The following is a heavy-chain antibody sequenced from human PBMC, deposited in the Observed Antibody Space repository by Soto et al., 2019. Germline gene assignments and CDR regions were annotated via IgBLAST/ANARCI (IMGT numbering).Heavy chain of an antibody. J-gene: IGHJ4*02. V-gene: IGHV3-74*01. CDR2: IKGDGIST. CDR3: ARGAMGNYYNDY. Sequence: EVQLVESGGGLVQSVGSLRLSCAASGFTFSSYWMHWVRQAPGKGLVWVSRIKGDGISTNYADSVKGRFTISRDNAKDKVFLQMNGLSADDTAVYYCARGAMGNYYNDYWGQGTLVTVSS. CDR1: GFTFSSYW. D-gene: IGHD3-10*01.